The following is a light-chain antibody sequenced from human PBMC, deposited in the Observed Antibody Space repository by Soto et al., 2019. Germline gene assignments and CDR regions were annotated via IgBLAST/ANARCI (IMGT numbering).Light chain of an antibody. Sequence: QSALTQPASVSGSPGQSITISCTGTIRDVGYYNYVSWYQQHPGKAPKLMISEVSNRPSGVSNRFSGSKSGNTASLTISGLQAEDEADYYCSSYTSSSTYVFGTGTKVTVL. V-gene: IGLV2-14*01. CDR2: EVS. J-gene: IGLJ1*01. CDR3: SSYTSSSTYV. CDR1: IRDVGYYNY.